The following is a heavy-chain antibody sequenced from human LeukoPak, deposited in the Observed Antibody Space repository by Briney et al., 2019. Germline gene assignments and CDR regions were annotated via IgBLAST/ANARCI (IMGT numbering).Heavy chain of an antibody. CDR3: ARDTPYPIRYSSSSHTRPNAFDI. D-gene: IGHD6-6*01. Sequence: PSETLSLTCTVSGGSISSGGYYWSWIRQPPGKGLEWIGYIYYSGSTNYNPSLKSRVTISVDTSKNQFSLKLSSVTAADTAVYYCARDTPYPIRYSSSSHTRPNAFDIWGQGTMVTVSS. CDR1: GGSISSGGYY. J-gene: IGHJ3*02. V-gene: IGHV4-61*08. CDR2: IYYSGST.